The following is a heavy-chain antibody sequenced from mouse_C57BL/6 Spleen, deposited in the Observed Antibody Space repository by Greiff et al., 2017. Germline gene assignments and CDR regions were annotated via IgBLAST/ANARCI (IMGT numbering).Heavy chain of an antibody. D-gene: IGHD1-1*02. V-gene: IGHV5-9-1*02. CDR1: GFTFSSYA. CDR3: TRAPSDGVYYFDY. J-gene: IGHJ2*01. Sequence: EVQGVESGEGLVKPGGSLKLSCAASGFTFSSYAMSWVRQTPEKRLAWVAYISSGGDYIYYADTVKGRFTISRDNARNTLYLQMSSLKSEDTAMYYCTRAPSDGVYYFDYWGQGTTLTVSS. CDR2: ISSGGDYI.